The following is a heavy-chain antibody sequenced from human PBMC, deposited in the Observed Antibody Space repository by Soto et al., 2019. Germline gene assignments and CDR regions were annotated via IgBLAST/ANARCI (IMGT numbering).Heavy chain of an antibody. J-gene: IGHJ6*02. Sequence: QAHLEQSGAELKRPGASVKVSCKASGYTFSDFDINWLRQASGQGPEWMGWMNAKSGDTFFPQRLQGKFTMTWDTSLSTAYMEVGSLTSDDTAIYYCARGNPFNYAGFDVWGQGTTVAVSS. D-gene: IGHD3-16*01. CDR2: MNAKSGDT. V-gene: IGHV1-8*01. CDR1: GYTFSDFD. CDR3: ARGNPFNYAGFDV.